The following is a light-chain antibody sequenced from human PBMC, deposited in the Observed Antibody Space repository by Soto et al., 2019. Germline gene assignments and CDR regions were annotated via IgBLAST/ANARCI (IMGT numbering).Light chain of an antibody. CDR3: QQYDSYSS. J-gene: IGKJ4*01. V-gene: IGKV1-5*03. Sequence: DIQMTQSPSTLSASVGDRVTITCRASQSISDWLARYQQKPGKVPKLLIYKASNLESGVPSRFSGSGSGTEFTLAISSLQPDDFAPYYCQQYDSYSSFGGGTKVEIK. CDR2: KAS. CDR1: QSISDW.